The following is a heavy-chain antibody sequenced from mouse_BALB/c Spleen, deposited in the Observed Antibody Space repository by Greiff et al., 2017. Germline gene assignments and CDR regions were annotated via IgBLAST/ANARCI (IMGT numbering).Heavy chain of an antibody. J-gene: IGHJ4*01. V-gene: IGHV1S81*02. CDR2: INPSNGGT. CDR3: TRSNDYYGSSYPDY. D-gene: IGHD1-1*01. CDR1: GYTFTSYY. Sequence: QVQLQQSGAELVKPGASVKLSCKASGYTFTSYYMYWVKQRPGQGLEWIGEINPSNGGTNFNEKFKSKATLTVDKSSSTAYMQLSSLTSEDSAVYYCTRSNDYYGSSYPDYWGQGTSVTVSS.